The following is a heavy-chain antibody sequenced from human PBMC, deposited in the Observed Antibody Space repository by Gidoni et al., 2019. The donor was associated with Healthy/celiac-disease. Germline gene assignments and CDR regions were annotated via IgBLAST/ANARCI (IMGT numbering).Heavy chain of an antibody. V-gene: IGHV1-58*02. D-gene: IGHD2-2*02. CDR3: EAPKVGCSSASCYINTMDV. CDR1: GFTFTSSA. Sequence: QMQLVQSGPEVKTPGTSVKFSCKASGFTFTSSAMQWVRQARGQRLEWIGWIVVGSGNTNYAQKFQERVTITRDMSTSTAYMELSSLRSEDTAVDYCEAPKVGCSSASCYINTMDVWGQGTTVTVSS. J-gene: IGHJ6*02. CDR2: IVVGSGNT.